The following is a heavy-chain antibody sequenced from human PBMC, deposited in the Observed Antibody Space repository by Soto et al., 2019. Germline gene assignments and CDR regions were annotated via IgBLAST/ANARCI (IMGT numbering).Heavy chain of an antibody. J-gene: IGHJ6*02. CDR2: IYWDDDK. Sequence: QITLKESGPPLVKPTQTLTLTCTFSGFSLSTTGVGVGWIRQPPGKALEWLALIYWDDDKRYNPSLNSRLTLTKDASKNQVVLAMTNVDPVDTATYYCVQSRCGGDCLQSYSSHSYYGLDVWGQGTTVTVSS. V-gene: IGHV2-5*02. D-gene: IGHD2-21*02. CDR3: VQSRCGGDCLQSYSSHSYYGLDV. CDR1: GFSLSTTGVG.